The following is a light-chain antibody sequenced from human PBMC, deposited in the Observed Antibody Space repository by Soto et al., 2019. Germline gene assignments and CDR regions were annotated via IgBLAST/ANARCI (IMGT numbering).Light chain of an antibody. CDR2: GAS. CDR3: QHYKNWPPWT. V-gene: IGKV3-15*01. CDR1: QIIANN. Sequence: ELVMMQSPAPPSVSPGERANLPRRASQIIANNLAWYQQKPGQAPRLLIYGASTRAPGIPARFSGSGCGTEFTLTISSLQSEDFAIYYCQHYKNWPPWTFGQGTKVDIK. J-gene: IGKJ1*01.